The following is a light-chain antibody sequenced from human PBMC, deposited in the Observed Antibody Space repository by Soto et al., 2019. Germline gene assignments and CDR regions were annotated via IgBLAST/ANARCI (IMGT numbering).Light chain of an antibody. CDR2: EVS. CDR3: SSYAGSNNPGV. J-gene: IGLJ1*01. Sequence: SALTQPPSASGSPGQSVTISCTGTSSDVGGYYYVSWYQQHPGKAPKLMIYEVSKRPSGVPDRFSGSKSGNTASLTVSGLQAEDEADYYCSSYAGSNNPGVFGTGTKVTVL. V-gene: IGLV2-8*01. CDR1: SSDVGGYYY.